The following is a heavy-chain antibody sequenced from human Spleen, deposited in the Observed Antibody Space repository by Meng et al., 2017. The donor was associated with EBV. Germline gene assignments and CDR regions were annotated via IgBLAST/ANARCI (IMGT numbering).Heavy chain of an antibody. J-gene: IGHJ4*02. CDR1: GDSISSDSSY. CDR3: VSGYCTSRCRPFDF. V-gene: IGHV4-39*01. CDR2: IYHSGNT. D-gene: IGHD2-2*01. Sequence: HPQSHEPGPRTVNPSCTPSLTCACSGDSISSDSSYWGWIRQPPGKGLEWIGSIYHSGNTYYNPSLKSRVTISVDTSNNRFSLQLSSVTASDTAVYYCVSGYCTSRCRPFDFWGLGPLVTVSS.